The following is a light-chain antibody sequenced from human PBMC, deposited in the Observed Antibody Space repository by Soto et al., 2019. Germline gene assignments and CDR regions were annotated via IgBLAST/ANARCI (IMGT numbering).Light chain of an antibody. V-gene: IGKV1D-16*01. CDR2: TAS. CDR3: QHYNSYSEA. J-gene: IGKJ1*01. Sequence: SLLASVGDRYTITCRASQGISTWLAWYQQKPGKAPKLLIYTASRLQSGVPPRFSGSGSGTEFTLTISSLQPDDFATYYCQHYNSYSEAFGQGTKVDIK. CDR1: QGISTW.